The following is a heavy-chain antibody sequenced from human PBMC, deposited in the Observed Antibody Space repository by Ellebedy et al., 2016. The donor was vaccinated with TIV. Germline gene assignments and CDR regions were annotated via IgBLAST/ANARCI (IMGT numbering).Heavy chain of an antibody. J-gene: IGHJ4*02. Sequence: PSETLSLTCAASGFTFSTYWMHRVRQAPGKGLMWVSRINTDGSSTGYADSVKGRFTISRDNAKNTLYLQMNGLRAEDTAVYYCAREVWYPASWGQGTLVTVSS. V-gene: IGHV3-74*01. CDR2: INTDGSST. CDR1: GFTFSTYW. D-gene: IGHD6-13*01. CDR3: AREVWYPAS.